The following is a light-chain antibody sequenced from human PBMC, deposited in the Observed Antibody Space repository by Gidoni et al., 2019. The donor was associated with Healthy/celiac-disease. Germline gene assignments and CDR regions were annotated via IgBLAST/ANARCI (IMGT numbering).Light chain of an antibody. J-gene: IGKJ5*01. CDR2: DAS. CDR1: QSVRSY. CDR3: QQRSNPIT. Sequence: EIVLTQSPATLSLSPGERANLSCRASQSVRSYLAWYQQKPGQAPRLLIYDASNRATGIPARFSGSGSGTDFTLTISSLEPEDFAFYYCQQRSNPITFGQGTRLEIK. V-gene: IGKV3-11*01.